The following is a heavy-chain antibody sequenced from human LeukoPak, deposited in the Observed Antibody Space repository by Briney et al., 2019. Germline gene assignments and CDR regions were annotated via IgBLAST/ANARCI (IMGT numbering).Heavy chain of an antibody. CDR3: AKDLGY. V-gene: IGHV3-30*02. CDR1: GFTFSSCG. J-gene: IGHJ4*02. Sequence: PGGSLRLSCAASGFTFSSCGLHWVRQAPGKGLEWVAFIRCDGNSENYAEFVKGRFAISGDNSKNTLYLQMNSLTVEDTAVYYCAKDLGYWGQGTLATVSS. CDR2: IRCDGNSE.